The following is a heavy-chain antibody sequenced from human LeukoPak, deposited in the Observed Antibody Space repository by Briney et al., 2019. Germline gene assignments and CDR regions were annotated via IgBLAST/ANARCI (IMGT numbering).Heavy chain of an antibody. Sequence: GGSLRLSCAASGFTFSSYGMTWVRQAPGKGLEWVSAISGSGGNTYYADSVKGRFTISRDNSKNTEYLQMKSLRAEDTAVYYCAKDLRAAAADYWGQGTLATVSS. J-gene: IGHJ4*02. CDR3: AKDLRAAAADY. CDR2: ISGSGGNT. D-gene: IGHD6-13*01. V-gene: IGHV3-23*01. CDR1: GFTFSSYG.